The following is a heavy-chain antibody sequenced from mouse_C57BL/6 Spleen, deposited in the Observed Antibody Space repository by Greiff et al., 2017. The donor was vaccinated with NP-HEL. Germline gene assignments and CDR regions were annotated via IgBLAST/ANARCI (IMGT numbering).Heavy chain of an antibody. V-gene: IGHV1-22*01. Sequence: EVKLVESGPELVKPGASVKMSCKASGYTFTDYNMHWVKQSHGKSLEWIGYINPNNGGTSYNQKFKGKATLTVNKSSSTAYMELRSLTSEDSAVYYCARGDDGPFFDYWGQGTTLTVSS. CDR3: ARGDDGPFFDY. J-gene: IGHJ2*01. D-gene: IGHD2-3*01. CDR2: INPNNGGT. CDR1: GYTFTDYN.